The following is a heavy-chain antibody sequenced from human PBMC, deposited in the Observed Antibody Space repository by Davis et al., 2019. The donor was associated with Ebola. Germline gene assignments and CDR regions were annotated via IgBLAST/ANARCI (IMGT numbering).Heavy chain of an antibody. D-gene: IGHD6-13*01. J-gene: IGHJ5*02. CDR1: GGSISSSY. CDR2: LYYNAVT. V-gene: IGHV4-59*08. CDR3: ARHGRAAGMSWFDP. Sequence: MPSETLSLTCTVSGGSISSSYWTWIRQPPGKGLEWIGYLYYNAVTFYNPSLKSRVTMSVDMSKNQFSLTLISVSAADTAVYYCARHGRAAGMSWFDPWGQGTLVSVSS.